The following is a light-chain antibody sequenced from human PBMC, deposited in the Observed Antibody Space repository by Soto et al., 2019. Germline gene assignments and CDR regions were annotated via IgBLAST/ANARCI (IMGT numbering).Light chain of an antibody. V-gene: IGKV1-13*02. CDR3: QQFNSYPR. J-gene: IGKJ4*01. Sequence: AIQLTQSPSSLSASVGDRVTITCRASQGISSALAWYQQKPGKAPKLLIYDASSLESGVPSRFSGSGSGTDFTLNISSLHPEDFATYYCQQFNSYPRFGGGTKVEIK. CDR1: QGISSA. CDR2: DAS.